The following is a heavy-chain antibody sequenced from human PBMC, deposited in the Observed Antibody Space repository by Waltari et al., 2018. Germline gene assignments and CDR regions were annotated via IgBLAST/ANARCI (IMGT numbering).Heavy chain of an antibody. Sequence: EEQLVESGGGLIQPGESLRVSCVVSGFTFSRYWMNWVRQAPGKGLVWDARINSDGSDTIYADSVKGRFTISRDNAKNTVYLQMKSLRAEDTAVYYCARVARKTYSSPVPGRDYYYGMDVWGLGTTVTVSS. CDR3: ARVARKTYSSPVPGRDYYYGMDV. V-gene: IGHV3-74*01. J-gene: IGHJ6*02. CDR1: GFTFSRYW. CDR2: INSDGSDT. D-gene: IGHD6-13*01.